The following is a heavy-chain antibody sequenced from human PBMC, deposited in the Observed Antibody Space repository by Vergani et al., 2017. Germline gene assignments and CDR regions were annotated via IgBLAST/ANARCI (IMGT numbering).Heavy chain of an antibody. D-gene: IGHD1-26*01. CDR2: IKQDGSEK. J-gene: IGHJ4*02. Sequence: EVQLVESGGGLVQPGGSLRLSCAASGFTFSSYWMSWVRQAPGKGLEWVANIKQDGSEKYYVDSVKGRFTISRDNAKNSLYLQMNSLRAEVTAVYYCARVAGAKGRECFDYWGQGTLVTVSS. V-gene: IGHV3-7*01. CDR1: GFTFSSYW. CDR3: ARVAGAKGRECFDY.